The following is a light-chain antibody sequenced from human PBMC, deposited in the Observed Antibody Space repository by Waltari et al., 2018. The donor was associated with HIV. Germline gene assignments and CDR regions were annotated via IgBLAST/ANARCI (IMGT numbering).Light chain of an antibody. CDR3: CSYAGSTTFYV. CDR1: SSDVGSNNL. CDR2: EGS. V-gene: IGLV2-23*01. J-gene: IGLJ1*01. Sequence: QSALTQPASVSGSPGPSITISCTGTSSDVGSNNLVSWYQQHPGKTPKLMIYEGSKRPSGVSNRFSGSKSGNTASLTISGLQAEDEADYYCCSYAGSTTFYVFGTGTKVTVL.